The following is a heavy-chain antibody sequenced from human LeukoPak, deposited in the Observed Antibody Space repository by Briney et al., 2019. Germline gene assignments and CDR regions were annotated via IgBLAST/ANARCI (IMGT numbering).Heavy chain of an antibody. V-gene: IGHV3-74*01. CDR1: GFTFRSFW. CDR2: SNSDGSST. D-gene: IGHD2-21*02. J-gene: IGHJ4*02. Sequence: GGSLRLSCAASGFTFRSFWMHWVRQAPGKGLVWVSRSNSDGSSTTYADSVKGRFTVSRDNAKNTLYLQMNSLRAEDTAVYYCAREDFNDYYFDYWGQGTLVTVSS. CDR3: AREDFNDYYFDY.